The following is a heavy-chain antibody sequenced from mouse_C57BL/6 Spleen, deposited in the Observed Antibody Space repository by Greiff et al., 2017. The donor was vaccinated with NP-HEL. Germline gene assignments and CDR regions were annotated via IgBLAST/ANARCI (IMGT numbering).Heavy chain of an antibody. CDR1: GFTFSSYG. J-gene: IGHJ2*01. CDR2: ISSGGSYT. Sequence: EVQLVESGGDLVKPGGSLKLSCAASGFTFSSYGMSWVRQTPDKRLEWVATISSGGSYTYYPDSVKGRFTISRDNAKNTLYLQMSSLKSEDTAMYYCAKPFITTVVAPFDYWGQGTTLTVSS. V-gene: IGHV5-6*01. CDR3: AKPFITTVVAPFDY. D-gene: IGHD1-1*01.